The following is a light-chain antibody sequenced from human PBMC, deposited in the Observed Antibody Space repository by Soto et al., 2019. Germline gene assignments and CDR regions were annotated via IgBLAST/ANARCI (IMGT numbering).Light chain of an antibody. V-gene: IGLV2-8*01. CDR2: EVS. J-gene: IGLJ2*01. Sequence: QSALTQPPSASGSPGQSVTISCTGTSSDVGGYNFVSWYQQHPGKAPKLMIYEVSARPSGVPDRVSGSKSGNTASLTVSGLQAEDEADYYCSSYAGSNIVVFGGGTQLTVL. CDR3: SSYAGSNIVV. CDR1: SSDVGGYNF.